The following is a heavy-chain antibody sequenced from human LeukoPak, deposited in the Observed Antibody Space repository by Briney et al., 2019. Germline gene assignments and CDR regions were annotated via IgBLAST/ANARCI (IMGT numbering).Heavy chain of an antibody. V-gene: IGHV3-23*01. J-gene: IGHJ4*02. CDR2: ISGSGGST. Sequence: GGSLRLSCAASGFTFSSYAMSWVRQAPGKGLEWVSAISGSGGSTYYADSVKGRLTISRDNSKNTLYLQMNSLRAEDTAVYYCAKDSSGYYYEYYFDYWGQGTLVTVSS. CDR1: GFTFSSYA. D-gene: IGHD3-22*01. CDR3: AKDSSGYYYEYYFDY.